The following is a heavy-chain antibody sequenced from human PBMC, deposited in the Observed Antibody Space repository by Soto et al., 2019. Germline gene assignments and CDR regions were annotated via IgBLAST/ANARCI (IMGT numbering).Heavy chain of an antibody. J-gene: IGHJ6*02. CDR3: ASLWFVELFSPGYYGMDV. D-gene: IGHD3-10*01. V-gene: IGHV3-21*01. CDR1: GFTFSSYS. CDR2: ISSSSSYI. Sequence: EVQLVESGGGVVKPGGSLRLSCAASGFTFSSYSMNWVRQAPGKGLEWVSCISSSSSYIYYADSVKGLFTISRDNAKNSLDLQMNSRRAEDTAVYYCASLWFVELFSPGYYGMDVGGQVTTVSVS.